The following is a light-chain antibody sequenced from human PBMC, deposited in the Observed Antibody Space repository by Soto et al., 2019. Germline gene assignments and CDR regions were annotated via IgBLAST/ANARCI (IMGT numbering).Light chain of an antibody. V-gene: IGKV3-20*01. CDR2: DAS. J-gene: IGKJ4*01. CDR3: QQFSSYPLT. Sequence: EFVLTQSPGTRSLSTGERATLSCRASQTVRNNYLAWYQQKPGQAPRLLIYDASSRATGIPDRFSGGGSGTDFTLTISRLEPEDFAVYYCQQFSSYPLTFGGGTKV. CDR1: QTVRNNY.